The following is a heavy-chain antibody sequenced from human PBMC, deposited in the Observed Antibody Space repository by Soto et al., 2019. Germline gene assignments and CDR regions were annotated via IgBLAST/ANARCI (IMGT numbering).Heavy chain of an antibody. D-gene: IGHD6-13*01. CDR3: ARGGREQQLASY. CDR1: GYTFTSYD. V-gene: IGHV1-8*01. J-gene: IGHJ4*02. Sequence: ASVKVSCKASGYTFTSYDINWVRQATGQGLEWMGWMNPNSGNTGYAQKFQGRVTMTRNTSIGTAYMELSSLRSEDTAVYYCARGGREQQLASYWGQGTLVTVSS. CDR2: MNPNSGNT.